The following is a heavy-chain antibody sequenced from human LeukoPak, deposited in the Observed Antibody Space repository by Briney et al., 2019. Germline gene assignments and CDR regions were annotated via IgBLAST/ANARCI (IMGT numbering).Heavy chain of an antibody. V-gene: IGHV1-2*02. CDR3: ASRSRDYVWGSYRDGFDY. CDR2: INPNSGGT. Sequence: ASVKVSCKASGYTFTGYYMHWVRQAPGQGLEWMGWINPNSGGTNYAQKFQGRVTMTRDTSIGTAYMELSRLRSDDTAVYYCASRSRDYVWGSYRDGFDYWGQGTLVTVSS. D-gene: IGHD3-16*02. J-gene: IGHJ4*02. CDR1: GYTFTGYY.